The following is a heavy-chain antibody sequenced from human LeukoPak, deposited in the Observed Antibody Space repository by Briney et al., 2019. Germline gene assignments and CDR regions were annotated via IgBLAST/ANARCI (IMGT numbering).Heavy chain of an antibody. CDR2: VYYTGST. Sequence: SETLSLTCTVSGGSISSYYYTWIRQPPGKGLEWIGYVYYTGSTNYNPSLKRRVTMSLDTSENQFSPKLRSVTAADTAVYYCATEDARISLDNWGQGTLVTVSS. CDR3: ATEDARISLDN. J-gene: IGHJ4*02. CDR1: GGSISSYY. D-gene: IGHD6-6*01. V-gene: IGHV4-59*01.